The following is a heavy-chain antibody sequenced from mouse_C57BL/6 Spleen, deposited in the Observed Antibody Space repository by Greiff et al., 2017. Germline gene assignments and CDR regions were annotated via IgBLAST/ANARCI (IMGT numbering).Heavy chain of an antibody. J-gene: IGHJ1*03. V-gene: IGHV1-80*01. CDR1: GYAFSSYW. CDR2: IYPGDGDT. Sequence: VQLQESGAELVKPGASVKISCKASGYAFSSYWMNWVKQRPGKGLEWIGQIYPGDGDTNYNGKFKGKATLTADKSSSTAYMQLSSLTSEDSAVYFCARGNYYGSSYSHFDVWGTGTTVTVSS. D-gene: IGHD1-1*01. CDR3: ARGNYYGSSYSHFDV.